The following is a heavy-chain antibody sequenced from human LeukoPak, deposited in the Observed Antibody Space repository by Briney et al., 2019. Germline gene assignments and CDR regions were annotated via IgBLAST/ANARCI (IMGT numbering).Heavy chain of an antibody. CDR3: AKDFDYGDYL. Sequence: SGGSLRLSCAASGFAFSSYAMTWVRQAPGKGLEWVSGINADGVDTNSADSVKGRFTISRDNSKNTLFLQMINLTAADTAICYCAKDFDYGDYLWGPGTLVTVSS. J-gene: IGHJ4*02. V-gene: IGHV3-23*01. CDR1: GFAFSSYA. D-gene: IGHD4-17*01. CDR2: INADGVDT.